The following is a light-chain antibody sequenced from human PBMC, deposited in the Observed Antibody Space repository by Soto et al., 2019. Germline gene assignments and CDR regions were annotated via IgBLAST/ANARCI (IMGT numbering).Light chain of an antibody. CDR2: GAS. Sequence: EIVMTQSPATLSVSPGERATLSCRASQSVSSNLAWYQQKPGQAPRLLIYGASTRATGIPARFSGSGSGTEFTLASSSLQAEDFAGDYGEQHNNWPLTFGGGTKLDIK. CDR1: QSVSSN. J-gene: IGKJ4*01. CDR3: EQHNNWPLT. V-gene: IGKV3-15*01.